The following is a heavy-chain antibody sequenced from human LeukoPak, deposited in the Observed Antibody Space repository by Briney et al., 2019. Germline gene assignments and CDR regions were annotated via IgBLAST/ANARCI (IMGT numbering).Heavy chain of an antibody. D-gene: IGHD6-13*01. CDR1: GFTFSSYG. V-gene: IGHV3-33*01. Sequence: GGSLRLSCAASGFTFSSYGMHWVRQAPGKGLEWVAVIWYDGSNKYYADSVKGRFTISRDNAKNSLYLQMNSLRAEDTAVYYCARDPIAAAGITFDYWGQGTLVTVSS. CDR3: ARDPIAAAGITFDY. J-gene: IGHJ4*02. CDR2: IWYDGSNK.